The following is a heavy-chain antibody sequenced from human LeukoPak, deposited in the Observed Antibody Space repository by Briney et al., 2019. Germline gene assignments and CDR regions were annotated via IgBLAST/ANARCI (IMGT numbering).Heavy chain of an antibody. CDR3: ARDPGDYDFWSGYYGGFFDY. Sequence: GGSLRLSCAASGFTFSSYSMNWVRQAPGKGLEWVSSISSSSSYIYYADSVKGRFTISRDNAKNSLYLQMNSLRAEDTAVYDCARDPGDYDFWSGYYGGFFDYWGQGTLVTVSS. J-gene: IGHJ4*02. V-gene: IGHV3-21*01. CDR2: ISSSSSYI. D-gene: IGHD3-3*01. CDR1: GFTFSSYS.